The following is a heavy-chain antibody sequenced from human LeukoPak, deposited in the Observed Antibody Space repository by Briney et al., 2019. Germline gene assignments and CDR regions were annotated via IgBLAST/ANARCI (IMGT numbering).Heavy chain of an antibody. D-gene: IGHD3-22*01. CDR2: IYYSGST. J-gene: IGHJ4*02. V-gene: IGHV4-39*01. CDR1: GGSISSSSYY. Sequence: SETLSLTCTVSGGSISSSSYYWGWIRQPPGKGLEWIGSIYYSGSTNYNPSLKSRVTISVDTSKNQFSLKLSSVTAADTAVYYCARHRLGEYYYDSSGYYYFDYWGQGTLVTISS. CDR3: ARHRLGEYYYDSSGYYYFDY.